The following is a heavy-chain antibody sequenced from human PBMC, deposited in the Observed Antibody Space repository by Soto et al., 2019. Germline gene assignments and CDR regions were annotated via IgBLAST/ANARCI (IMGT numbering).Heavy chain of an antibody. CDR2: IYSAENT. CDR3: ASLNGYCVGTSCHGYYVMEF. J-gene: IGHJ6*02. V-gene: IGHV4-39*01. D-gene: IGHD2-21*01. Sequence: LEPLCLTKSVVEGSGSDLGYCCVFKRQSPGKGLEWIATIYSAENTYYHPSLLSRVTISVDTSMNEFSLRLSSVTAADTAVYYCASLNGYCVGTSCHGYYVMEFWGQGTTVTVS. CDR1: EGSGSDLGYC.